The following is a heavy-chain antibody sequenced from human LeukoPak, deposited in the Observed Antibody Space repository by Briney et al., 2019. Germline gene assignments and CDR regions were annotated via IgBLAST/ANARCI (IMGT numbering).Heavy chain of an antibody. J-gene: IGHJ5*02. CDR2: ISGDGTTT. CDR3: VKARSSGWFPNWFDP. D-gene: IGHD6-19*01. V-gene: IGHV3-23*01. CDR1: GFTFSSYS. Sequence: PGGSLRLSCAASGFTFSSYSMNWVRQTPRKGLEWVSAISGDGTTTNYADSMKGRFIISRDNSKNTLYLQMNSLRVEDTAIYYCVKARSSGWFPNWFDPWGQGTLVTVSS.